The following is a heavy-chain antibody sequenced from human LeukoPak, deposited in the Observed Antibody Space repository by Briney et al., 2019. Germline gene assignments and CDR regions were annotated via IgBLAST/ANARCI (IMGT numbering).Heavy chain of an antibody. V-gene: IGHV1-18*01. Sequence: ASVKVSCKASGYTFTSYDINWVRQAPGQGLEWMGVINLSAGTTNYAQKFQGRVTMTTDTSTSTAYMELRSLRSDDTAMYYCARVDSGRYYGHDYWGQGTLVTVTS. CDR1: GYTFTSYD. J-gene: IGHJ4*02. CDR2: INLSAGTT. CDR3: ARVDSGRYYGHDY. D-gene: IGHD1-26*01.